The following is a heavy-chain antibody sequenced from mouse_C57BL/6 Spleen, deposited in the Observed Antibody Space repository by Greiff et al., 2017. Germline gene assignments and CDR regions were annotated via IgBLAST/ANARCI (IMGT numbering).Heavy chain of an antibody. V-gene: IGHV1-15*01. CDR3: TRWDVHFDY. CDR1: GYTFTDYE. Sequence: VQLVESGAELVRPGASVTLSCKASGYTFTDYEMHWVKQTPVHGLEWIGAIDPETGGTAYNQKFKGKAILTADKSSSTAYMELRSLTSEDSAVYYCTRWDVHFDYWGKSTTLTVAS. CDR2: IDPETGGT. D-gene: IGHD4-1*01. J-gene: IGHJ2*01.